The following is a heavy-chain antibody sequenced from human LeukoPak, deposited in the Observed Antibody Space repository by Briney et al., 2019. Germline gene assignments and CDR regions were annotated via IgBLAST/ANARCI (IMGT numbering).Heavy chain of an antibody. Sequence: GGSLRLSCSASRFTFSSSSMHWVRRAPGKGLVWVSRISSDGTSTNYADSVKGRFIISRDNAKNTLYLQMNSLRAEDTAVYFCARVRSSSWFDYWGQGTLVAVSS. J-gene: IGHJ4*02. CDR1: RFTFSSSS. CDR2: ISSDGTST. CDR3: ARVRSSSWFDY. D-gene: IGHD6-13*01. V-gene: IGHV3-74*01.